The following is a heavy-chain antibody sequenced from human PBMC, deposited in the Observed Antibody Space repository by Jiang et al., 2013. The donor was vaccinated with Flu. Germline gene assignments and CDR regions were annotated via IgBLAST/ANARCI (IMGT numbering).Heavy chain of an antibody. CDR3: ARGQWDCGTGTCHFYYFDF. D-gene: IGHD2-15*01. J-gene: IGHJ4*02. CDR1: GYTFISYD. Sequence: GAEVKKPGTSVRVSCKASGYTFISYDINWVRQAPGQGLEWMGWMNPNSGNTGYERKFQGRVTMTRNTSISTAYMDLSSLRSEDTAVYYCARGQWDCGTGTCHFYYFDFWGQGALVTVSS. CDR2: MNPNSGNT. V-gene: IGHV1-8*01.